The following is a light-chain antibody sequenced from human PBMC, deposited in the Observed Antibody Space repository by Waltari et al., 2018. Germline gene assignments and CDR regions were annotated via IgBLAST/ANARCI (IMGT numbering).Light chain of an antibody. V-gene: IGKV2-28*01. CDR2: LGS. J-gene: IGKJ2*01. CDR3: MQALQTPPT. CDR1: QSPLHSNGYNY. Sequence: TVMTQSPLSLPVTPGEQASIPCRSSQSPLHSNGYNYLDWYLQKPGQSPQLLIYLGSNRASGVPDRFSGSGSGTDFTLKISRVEAGDVGVYYCMQALQTPPTFGQGTKLEI.